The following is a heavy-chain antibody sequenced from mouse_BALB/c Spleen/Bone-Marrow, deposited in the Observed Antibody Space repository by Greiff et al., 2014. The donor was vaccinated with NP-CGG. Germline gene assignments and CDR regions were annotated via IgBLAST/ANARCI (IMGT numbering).Heavy chain of an antibody. J-gene: IGHJ4*01. V-gene: IGHV2-9*02. CDR2: IWADGST. CDR3: ARITTATGAMDY. Sequence: QVQLKDSGPGLVAPSQSLSITCTVSGFSLTNYGVHWVRQPPGKGLEWLGVIWADGSTNYNSALMSRLSIRKDNSKSQVFFKMNSLQTDDTAMYYCARITTATGAMDYWGQGTSVTVSS. D-gene: IGHD1-2*01. CDR1: GFSLTNYG.